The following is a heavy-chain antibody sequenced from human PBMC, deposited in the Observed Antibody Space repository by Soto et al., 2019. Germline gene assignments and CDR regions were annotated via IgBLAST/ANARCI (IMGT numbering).Heavy chain of an antibody. CDR1: GFTFSSYG. Sequence: ESGGGVVQPGRSLRLSCAASGFTFSSYGMHWVRQAPGKGLEWVAVIWYDGSNKYYADSVKGRFTISRDNSKNTLYLQMNSLRAEDTAVYYCARTPRYQSFNDYWGQGTLVTVSS. V-gene: IGHV3-33*01. J-gene: IGHJ4*02. CDR3: ARTPRYQSFNDY. CDR2: IWYDGSNK. D-gene: IGHD1-26*01.